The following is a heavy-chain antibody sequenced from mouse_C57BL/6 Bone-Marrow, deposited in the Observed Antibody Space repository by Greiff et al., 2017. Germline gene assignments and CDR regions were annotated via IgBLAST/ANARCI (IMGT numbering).Heavy chain of an antibody. Sequence: QVQLQQSGAELVRPGTSVKMSCKASGYTFTNYWIGWAKQRPGHGLEWIGDIYPGGGYTNYTEKFKGKATLTADKSSSTAYMQLSSLTSEDSAIYYCARKDDYFDYWGQGTTLTVSS. J-gene: IGHJ2*01. CDR2: IYPGGGYT. V-gene: IGHV1-63*01. CDR1: GYTFTNYW. CDR3: ARKDDYFDY.